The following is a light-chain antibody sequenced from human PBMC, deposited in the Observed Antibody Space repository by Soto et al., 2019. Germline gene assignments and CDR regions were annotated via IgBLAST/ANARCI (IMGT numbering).Light chain of an antibody. J-gene: IGLJ1*01. CDR3: QVWDIMTDNYV. CDR1: NIGNKR. CDR2: YDS. Sequence: VLTQPPSVSVAPEKTATITCGGNNIGNKRVHWYRQKPGQAPVLVISYDSDRPSGIPERFSGSNSGNTATLTISRVEAGDEADYYCQVWDIMTDNYVFGSGTKVTVL. V-gene: IGLV3-21*04.